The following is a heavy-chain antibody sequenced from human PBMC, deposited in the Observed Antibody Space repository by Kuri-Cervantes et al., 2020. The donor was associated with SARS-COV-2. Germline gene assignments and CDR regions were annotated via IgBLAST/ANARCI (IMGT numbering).Heavy chain of an antibody. D-gene: IGHD5-18*01. J-gene: IGHJ5*02. CDR2: IYHSGST. CDR3: ARLGGYRSGYNWFDP. V-gene: IGHV4-38-2*01. CDR1: GYSISSGYY. Sequence: SETLSLTCAVSGYSISSGYYWGWIRQPPGKGLEWIGSIYHSGSTYYNPSLKSRVTISVDTSKKQFSLKLPSVTAADTAVYYCARLGGYRSGYNWFDPWGQGTLVTVSS.